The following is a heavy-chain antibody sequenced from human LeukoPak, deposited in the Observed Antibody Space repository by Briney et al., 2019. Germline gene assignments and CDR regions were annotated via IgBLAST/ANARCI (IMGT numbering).Heavy chain of an antibody. CDR3: AKSDCSYISCYVLDY. Sequence: GGSLRLSCAASGFTFSSYAMHWVRQAPGKGLEWVSAISGSGDNIYYADSVKGRFTISRDSSKKTLYLQMNILRAEDTAVYYCAKSDCSYISCYVLDYWGQGTQVTVSS. J-gene: IGHJ4*02. CDR2: ISGSGDNI. V-gene: IGHV3-23*01. D-gene: IGHD2-2*01. CDR1: GFTFSSYA.